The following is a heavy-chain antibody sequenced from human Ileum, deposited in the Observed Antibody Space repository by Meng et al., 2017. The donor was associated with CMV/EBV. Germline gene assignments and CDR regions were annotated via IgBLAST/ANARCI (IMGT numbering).Heavy chain of an antibody. D-gene: IGHD1-26*01. J-gene: IGHJ4*02. CDR3: ARDGLSGRYFDY. CDR2: INTNTGNP. Sequence: QGHLVQSGSEVKKPGASVKVSCQTSGYTFTKNNIIWVRQAPGQGPEWMGWINTNTGNPTYAQGFTGRFVFSLDTSVNTAYLQITGLKPEDTAVYYCARDGLSGRYFDYWGQGSLVTVSS. CDR1: GYTFTKNN. V-gene: IGHV7-4-1*02.